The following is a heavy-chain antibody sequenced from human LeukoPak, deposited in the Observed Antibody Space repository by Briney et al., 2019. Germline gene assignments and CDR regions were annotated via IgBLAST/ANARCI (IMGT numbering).Heavy chain of an antibody. CDR1: GFTFSSYG. CDR3: AEVLTFYDSSGYYSGLNY. J-gene: IGHJ4*02. V-gene: IGHV3-23*01. Sequence: GGSLRLSCAASGFTFSSYGMSWVRQAPGKGLERVSAISGSGGSTYYADSVKGRFTISRDNSKNALYLQMNSLRAEDTAVYYCAEVLTFYDSSGYYSGLNYWGQGTLVTVSS. D-gene: IGHD3-22*01. CDR2: ISGSGGST.